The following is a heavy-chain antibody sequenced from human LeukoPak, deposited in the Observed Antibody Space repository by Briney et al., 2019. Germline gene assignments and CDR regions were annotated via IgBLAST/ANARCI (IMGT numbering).Heavy chain of an antibody. V-gene: IGHV1-18*01. CDR1: GYTFTSYG. CDR3: AREYSSSGGDWFDP. Sequence: ASVKVSCKASGYTFTSYGISWVRQAPGQGLEWMGWISAYNGNTNYAQKLQGRVTITTDTSTSTVYMELRSLRSDDTAVYYCAREYSSSGGDWFDPWGQGTLVTVSS. CDR2: ISAYNGNT. J-gene: IGHJ5*02. D-gene: IGHD6-13*01.